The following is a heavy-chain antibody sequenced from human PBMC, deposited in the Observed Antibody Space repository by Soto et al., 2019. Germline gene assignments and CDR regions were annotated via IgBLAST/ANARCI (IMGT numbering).Heavy chain of an antibody. V-gene: IGHV1-69*13. D-gene: IGHD4-4*01. CDR3: ARSSHDYSNYLTPYYYYYYGMDV. J-gene: IGHJ6*02. Sequence: GASVKVSCKASGGTFSSYAISWVRQAPGQGLEWMGGIIPIFGTANYAQKFQGRVTITADESTSTAYMELSSLRSEDTAVYYCARSSHDYSNYLTPYYYYYYGMDVWGQETTVTVSS. CDR1: GGTFSSYA. CDR2: IIPIFGTA.